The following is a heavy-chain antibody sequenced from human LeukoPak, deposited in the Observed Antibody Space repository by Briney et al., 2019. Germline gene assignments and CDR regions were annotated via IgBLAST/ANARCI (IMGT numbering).Heavy chain of an antibody. CDR2: INWNGGRT. J-gene: IGHJ4*02. CDR3: ASLAMVRGIIYYFDN. D-gene: IGHD3-10*01. Sequence: GGSLRLSCAASGFTFDDYGMSWVRQAPGKGLEYVSAINWNGGRTGYGDSVKGRFTISRDNAKKSLYLQMNSLRVEDTALYYCASLAMVRGIIYYFDNWGQGTLVTVSS. V-gene: IGHV3-20*04. CDR1: GFTFDDYG.